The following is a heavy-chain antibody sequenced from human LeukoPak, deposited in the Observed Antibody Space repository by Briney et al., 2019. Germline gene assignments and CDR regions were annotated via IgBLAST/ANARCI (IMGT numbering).Heavy chain of an antibody. J-gene: IGHJ5*02. Sequence: GRSLRLSCAASGFLFSSYAIHWVRQAPGKGLEWVAVISCDGSNKNYADSVKGRFTVSRDNSKNTLYLQMNSLRAEDTAVYYCARERCSGGNCYRGGFDPWGQGTLVTVSS. CDR2: ISCDGSNK. D-gene: IGHD2-15*01. V-gene: IGHV3-30-3*01. CDR3: ARERCSGGNCYRGGFDP. CDR1: GFLFSSYA.